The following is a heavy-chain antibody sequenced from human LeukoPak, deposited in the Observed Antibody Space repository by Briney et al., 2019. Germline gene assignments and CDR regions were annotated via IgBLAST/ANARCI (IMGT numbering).Heavy chain of an antibody. J-gene: IGHJ4*02. V-gene: IGHV3-15*01. Sequence: GGPLRLSCAASGFTFSSYAMSWVRQAPGKGLEWVGRIRSKAHGGTTESAAPVKGRFTISRDDSKNTLYLQMNSLKIEDTAVYYCTRGSNSDDSSDFDCWGQGTLVTVSS. CDR3: TRGSNSDDSSDFDC. D-gene: IGHD3-22*01. CDR2: IRSKAHGGTT. CDR1: GFTFSSYA.